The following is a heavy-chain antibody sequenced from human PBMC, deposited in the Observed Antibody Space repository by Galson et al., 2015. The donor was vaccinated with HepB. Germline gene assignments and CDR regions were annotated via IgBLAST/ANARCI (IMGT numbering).Heavy chain of an antibody. Sequence: SLRLSCAASGFTFSSYGMHWVRQAPGKGLEWVAFIRYDGSNKYYADSVKGRFTISRDNSKNTLYLQMNSLRAEDTAVYYCAKGRAAAGTIWFDPWGQGTLVTVSS. V-gene: IGHV3-30*02. CDR3: AKGRAAAGTIWFDP. D-gene: IGHD6-13*01. J-gene: IGHJ5*02. CDR2: IRYDGSNK. CDR1: GFTFSSYG.